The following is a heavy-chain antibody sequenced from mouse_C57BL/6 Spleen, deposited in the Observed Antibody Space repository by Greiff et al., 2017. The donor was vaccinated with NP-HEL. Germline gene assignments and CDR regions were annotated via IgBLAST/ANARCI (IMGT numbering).Heavy chain of an antibody. CDR3: ARSTAYYYDY. J-gene: IGHJ2*01. D-gene: IGHD4-1*02. Sequence: QVQLQQPGAELVMPGASVKLSCKASGYTFTSYWMPWVKQRPGQGLEWIGELDPSDSYTNYNQKFKGKSTLTVDKSSSTASMQLSSLTSEDSAVYYCARSTAYYYDYWGQGTTLTVSS. CDR1: GYTFTSYW. CDR2: LDPSDSYT. V-gene: IGHV1-69*01.